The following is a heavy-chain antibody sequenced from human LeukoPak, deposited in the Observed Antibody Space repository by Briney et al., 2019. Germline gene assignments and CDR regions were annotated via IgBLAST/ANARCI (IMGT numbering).Heavy chain of an antibody. J-gene: IGHJ6*02. CDR2: INHSGST. CDR3: ARVLFARSWYSQVFEAPYYYYGMDV. D-gene: IGHD6-13*01. Sequence: GSLRLSCAASGFTFSSYAMSWIRQPPGKGLEWIGEINHSGSTNYNPSLKSRVTISVDTSKNQFSLKLSSVTAADTAVYYCARVLFARSWYSQVFEAPYYYYGMDVWGQGTTVTVSS. V-gene: IGHV4-34*01. CDR1: GFTFSSYA.